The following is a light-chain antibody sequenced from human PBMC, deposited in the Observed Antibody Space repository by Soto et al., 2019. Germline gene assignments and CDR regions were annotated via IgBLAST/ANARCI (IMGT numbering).Light chain of an antibody. J-gene: IGLJ2*01. CDR3: QSYDSSLSVV. Sequence: QSVLTQPPSVSGAPGQRVTISCTGSSSNIGAGYDVHWYQQLPGTAPKLLIYGNSNRPSGVPDRFSGSKSGTSASLAITGLQHVDEADYNCQSYDSSLSVVFGGGTKLTVL. CDR1: SSNIGAGYD. CDR2: GNS. V-gene: IGLV1-40*01.